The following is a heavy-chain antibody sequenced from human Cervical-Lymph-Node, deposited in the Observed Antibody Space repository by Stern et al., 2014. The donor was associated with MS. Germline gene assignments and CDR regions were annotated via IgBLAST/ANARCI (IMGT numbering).Heavy chain of an antibody. CDR2: INQDGSEK. Sequence: EVQLVESGGGLGQPGGSLRLSCAASGFTFSTSWMTWVRQAPGKGLEWVANINQDGSEKYYVDSVKGRFTISRDNAKNSLYLQMNSLRAEDTAVYYCARDLDHGYSYVSSYFDYWGQGTLVTVSS. CDR3: ARDLDHGYSYVSSYFDY. V-gene: IGHV3-7*01. D-gene: IGHD5-18*01. J-gene: IGHJ4*02. CDR1: GFTFSTSW.